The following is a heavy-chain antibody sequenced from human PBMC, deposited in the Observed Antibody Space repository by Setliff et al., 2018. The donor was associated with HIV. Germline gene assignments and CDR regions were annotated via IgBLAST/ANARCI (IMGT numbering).Heavy chain of an antibody. CDR3: ARMSVSAAVYFDY. CDR1: GGSINSSTYY. J-gene: IGHJ4*02. V-gene: IGHV4-39*07. Sequence: SETLSLTCTVSGGSINSSTYYWGWIRQPPGKGLEWIGYIFNTGSTYYKSSLASRLTMSIDTSRNQFSLKLRSVTAADTAVFYCARMSVSAAVYFDYWGQGILVTVSS. CDR2: IFNTGST. D-gene: IGHD6-25*01.